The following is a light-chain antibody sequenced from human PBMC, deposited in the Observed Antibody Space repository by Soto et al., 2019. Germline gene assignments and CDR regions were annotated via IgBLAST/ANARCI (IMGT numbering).Light chain of an antibody. V-gene: IGKV1-39*01. CDR1: QSISNH. Sequence: DIQMTQSPSSLSASVEDRVIITCRASQSISNHLNWYQQKPGKAPKLLIFAASSLQSGVPSRFSGSSSGPDFTLTISSLQPEDFVTYYCQQSYSSPPTFGQGTKVDIK. CDR2: AAS. CDR3: QQSYSSPPT. J-gene: IGKJ1*01.